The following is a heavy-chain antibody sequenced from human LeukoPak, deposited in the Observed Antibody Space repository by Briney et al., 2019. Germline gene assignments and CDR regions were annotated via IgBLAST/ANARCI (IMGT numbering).Heavy chain of an antibody. J-gene: IGHJ6*02. D-gene: IGHD3-9*01. CDR2: ISSNGGST. V-gene: IGHV3-64D*06. Sequence: GGSLRLSCSASGFTFSSYAMHWVRQAPGKGLEYVSAISSNGGSTYYADSVKGRFTISRDNSKNALYLQMSSLRAEDTAVYYCVKGMEDYDILTGVLDVWGQGTTVTVSS. CDR3: VKGMEDYDILTGVLDV. CDR1: GFTFSSYA.